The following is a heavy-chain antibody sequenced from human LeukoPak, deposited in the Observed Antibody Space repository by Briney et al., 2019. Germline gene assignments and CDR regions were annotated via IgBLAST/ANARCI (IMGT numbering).Heavy chain of an antibody. V-gene: IGHV4-39*01. CDR2: IYYSGST. CDR1: AGSISSSSYY. Sequence: SETLSLTCPVAAGSISSSSYYWGWIRQPPGKGREWIGSIYYSGSTYYNPSLKSRVTISVDTSKNQFSLKLSSVTAADTAVYYCARRNYYDSSGYSAGEYWGQGTLVTVSS. J-gene: IGHJ4*02. CDR3: ARRNYYDSSGYSAGEY. D-gene: IGHD3-22*01.